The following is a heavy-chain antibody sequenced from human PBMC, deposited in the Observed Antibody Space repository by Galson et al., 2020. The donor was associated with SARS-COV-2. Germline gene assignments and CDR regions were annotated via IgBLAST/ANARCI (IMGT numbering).Heavy chain of an antibody. V-gene: IGHV4-61*09. D-gene: IGHD3-22*01. CDR3: ARGDRLVVVGPLGLGFKFYPSCMDV. Sequence: SETLSLTCTVSGGSFNSGDSYWTWIRQSAGKGLEWIGHIDTTGSTNYNPSLKSRVTMSVDTSKKQFSLKLTSVTAADTAVYYCARGDRLVVVGPLGLGFKFYPSCMDVWGKGTTVTVSS. CDR2: IDTTGST. CDR1: GGSFNSGDSY. J-gene: IGHJ6*03.